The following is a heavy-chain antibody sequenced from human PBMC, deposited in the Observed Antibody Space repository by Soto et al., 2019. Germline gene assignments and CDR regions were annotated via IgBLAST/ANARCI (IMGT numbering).Heavy chain of an antibody. Sequence: GESLKSSGQASGYSFSHLWIAWVHQMPGEGLEWLGIIYPDDSDTRYSPSFLGQVTISADKSIKTTYLQWSSLKASDTAIYFCASSVLVTSTMNYFDLWGQGTLVTVSS. V-gene: IGHV5-51*07. CDR3: ASSVLVTSTMNYFDL. J-gene: IGHJ4*02. CDR2: IYPDDSDT. D-gene: IGHD2-8*02. CDR1: GYSFSHLW.